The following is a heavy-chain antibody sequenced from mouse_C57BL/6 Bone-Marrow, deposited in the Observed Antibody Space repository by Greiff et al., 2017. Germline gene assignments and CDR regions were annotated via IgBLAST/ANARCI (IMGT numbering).Heavy chain of an antibody. D-gene: IGHD4-1*01. CDR3: ARILGLDY. V-gene: IGHV1-59*01. CDR1: GYTFTSYW. CDR2: IDPSDSYT. Sequence: QVHVKQPGAELVRPGTSVKLSCKASGYTFTSYWMHWVKQRPGQGLEWIGVIDPSDSYTNYNQKFKGKATLTVDTSSSTAYMQLSSLTSEDSAVXYCARILGLDYWGQGTTLTVSS. J-gene: IGHJ2*01.